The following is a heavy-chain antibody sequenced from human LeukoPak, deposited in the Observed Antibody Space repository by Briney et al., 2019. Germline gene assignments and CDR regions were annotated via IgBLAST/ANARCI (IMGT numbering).Heavy chain of an antibody. CDR3: ARDHKSPDDSDGWFHP. D-gene: IGHD4-17*01. V-gene: IGHV3-7*04. J-gene: IGHJ5*02. CDR1: GFTFSRCS. Sequence: GGSLRLSCVVSGFTFSRCSMTWVRQAPGKGLEWVANIKEDGSEKYYMDSVKGRFTISRDNAKNSLFLQMNSLRAEDTAIYYCARDHKSPDDSDGWFHPWGQGTLVTVSS. CDR2: IKEDGSEK.